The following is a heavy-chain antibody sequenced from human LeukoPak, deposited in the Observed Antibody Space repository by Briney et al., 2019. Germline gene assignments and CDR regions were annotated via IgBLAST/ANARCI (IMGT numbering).Heavy chain of an antibody. D-gene: IGHD5-18*01. J-gene: IGHJ3*02. CDR1: GGTFSSYA. Sequence: VASVTVSCKASGGTFSSYAISWVRQAPGQGVGWRGGIIPIFGTANYAQKFQGRVTITTDESTSTAYMELSGLRSEDTAVYYCARYSSALAFDIWGQGTMVTVSS. CDR3: ARYSSALAFDI. V-gene: IGHV1-69*05. CDR2: IIPIFGTA.